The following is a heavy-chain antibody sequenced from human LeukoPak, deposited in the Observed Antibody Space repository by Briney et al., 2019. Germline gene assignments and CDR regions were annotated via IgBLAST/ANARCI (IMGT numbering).Heavy chain of an antibody. J-gene: IGHJ6*03. CDR3: AREKIGTGTVLGKDYYYMDV. D-gene: IGHD3-16*01. CDR1: GFIFSNYG. Sequence: GGSLRLSCAASGFIFSNYGMHWVRQAPGKGLEWVAVISYDGSNKYYADSVKGRFTISRDNSKNTLYLQMNSLRAEDTAMYYCAREKIGTGTVLGKDYYYMDVWGKGTTVTVSS. CDR2: ISYDGSNK. V-gene: IGHV3-30*03.